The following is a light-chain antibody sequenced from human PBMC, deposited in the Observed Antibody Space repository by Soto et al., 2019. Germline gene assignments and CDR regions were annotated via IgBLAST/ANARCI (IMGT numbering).Light chain of an antibody. CDR3: QQYNNWPPAT. Sequence: EIVMTQSPATLSVSPGGRATLSCRARQSVSSNLAWYQQKPGQAPRLLIYGASTRATGIPARFSGSGSGTEFTLTISSLQSEDFAVYYCQQYNNWPPATFGQGTKVDIK. CDR1: QSVSSN. CDR2: GAS. V-gene: IGKV3-15*01. J-gene: IGKJ1*01.